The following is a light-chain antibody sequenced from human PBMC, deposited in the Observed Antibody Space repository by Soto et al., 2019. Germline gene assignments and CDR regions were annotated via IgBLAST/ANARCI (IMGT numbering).Light chain of an antibody. CDR2: GAS. CDR3: QQYHTSPVT. J-gene: IGKJ1*01. CDR1: QRVSSGY. Sequence: EIVLTQSPGTLSLSPGERATLSCRASQRVSSGYLAWYQQKPGQTPRLLIYGASGRATGIPDRFSGSGSGTDFTLIISRLEPEDFAVYYCQQYHTSPVTFGQGTKVDIK. V-gene: IGKV3-20*01.